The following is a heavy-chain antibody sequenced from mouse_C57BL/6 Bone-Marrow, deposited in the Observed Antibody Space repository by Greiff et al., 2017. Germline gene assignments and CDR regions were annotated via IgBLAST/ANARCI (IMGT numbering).Heavy chain of an antibody. Sequence: VQLQQSGAELVRPGASVKLSCTASGFNITDDYMHWVKQRPEQGLEWIGWIDPENGDTAYASKFQGKATITADTYSNTAYLQLSSLATEDTAVYYCSTDYDDCDYWGQGTTLTVSS. CDR3: STDYDDCDY. CDR1: GFNITDDY. D-gene: IGHD2-4*01. J-gene: IGHJ2*01. V-gene: IGHV14-4*01. CDR2: IDPENGDT.